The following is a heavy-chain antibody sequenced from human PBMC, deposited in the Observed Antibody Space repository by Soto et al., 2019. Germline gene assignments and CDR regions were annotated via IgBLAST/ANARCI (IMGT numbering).Heavy chain of an antibody. Sequence: QMQLQASGPGLVKPSETLSLTCNVSGASVSNGYWSWIRQPPGKGLEWIGFMYFGGSFNYNPSLTCRVTRSVETSKNQFSTELTSVPASDPAVYYCARSYYDSTGFAVDPLGQGTLVTVSS. CDR2: MYFGGSF. J-gene: IGHJ5*02. CDR1: GASVSNGY. V-gene: IGHV4-59*02. CDR3: ARSYYDSTGFAVDP. D-gene: IGHD3-22*01.